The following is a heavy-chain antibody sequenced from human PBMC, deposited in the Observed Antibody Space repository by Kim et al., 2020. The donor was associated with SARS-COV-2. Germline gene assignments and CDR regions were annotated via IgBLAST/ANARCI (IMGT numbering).Heavy chain of an antibody. V-gene: IGHV1-18*01. CDR2: ISAYNGNT. CDR3: ARDSETYYYGSGMFDY. CDR1: GYTFTSYG. Sequence: ASVKVSCKASGYTFTSYGISWVRQAPGQGLEWMGWISAYNGNTNYAQKLQGRVTMTTDTSTSTAYMELRSLRSDDTAVYYCARDSETYYYGSGMFDYWGQGTLVTVSS. J-gene: IGHJ4*02. D-gene: IGHD3-10*01.